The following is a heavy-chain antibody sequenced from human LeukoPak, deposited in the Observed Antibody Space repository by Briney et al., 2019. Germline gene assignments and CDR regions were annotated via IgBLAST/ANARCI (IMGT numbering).Heavy chain of an antibody. Sequence: PGGSLRLSCAASGFTVSSNYMSWVRQAPGKGLEWVSVIYSGGSTYYADSVKGRFTISRDNSKNTLYLQMNSLRAEDTAVYYCAREMVAYYYGMDVWGQGTTVTVSS. CDR1: GFTVSSNY. V-gene: IGHV3-66*01. CDR2: IYSGGST. CDR3: AREMVAYYYGMDV. J-gene: IGHJ6*02. D-gene: IGHD2-15*01.